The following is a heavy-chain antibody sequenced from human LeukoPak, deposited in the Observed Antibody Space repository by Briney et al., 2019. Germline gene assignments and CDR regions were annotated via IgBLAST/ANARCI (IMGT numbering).Heavy chain of an antibody. CDR3: ARDRASSGDY. D-gene: IGHD6-19*01. CDR2: ISGSGGST. V-gene: IGHV3-23*01. Sequence: GGSLRLSCAASGFTFSSYAMSWVRQAPGKGLGWVSVISGSGGSTYYADSVKGRFTISRDNSKNTLYLQMNSLRAEDTAVYYCARDRASSGDYWGQGTLVTVSS. CDR1: GFTFSSYA. J-gene: IGHJ4*02.